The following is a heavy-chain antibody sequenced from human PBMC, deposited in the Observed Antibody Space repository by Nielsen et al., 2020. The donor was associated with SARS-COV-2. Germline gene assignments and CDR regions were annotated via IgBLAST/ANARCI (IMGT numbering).Heavy chain of an antibody. J-gene: IGHJ5*02. CDR3: AITTVVTNWFDP. V-gene: IGHV5-51*01. Sequence: KVSCKGSGNSFTSYWIGWVRQMPGKGLEWMGIIYPGDSDTRYSPSFQGQVTISADKSISTAYLQWSSLKASDTAMYYCAITTVVTNWFDPWGQGTLVTVSS. D-gene: IGHD4-23*01. CDR2: IYPGDSDT. CDR1: GNSFTSYW.